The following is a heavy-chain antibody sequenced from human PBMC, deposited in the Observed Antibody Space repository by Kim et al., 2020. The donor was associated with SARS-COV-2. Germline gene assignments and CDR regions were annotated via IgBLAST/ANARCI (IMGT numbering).Heavy chain of an antibody. J-gene: IGHJ6*02. CDR2: ISGSGGST. Sequence: GGSLRLSCAASGFTFSSYAMSWVRQAPGKGLEWVSAISGSGGSTYYADCVKGRFTISRDNSKNTLYLQMNSLRAEDTAVYYCAKDPLTIFGGYYYYGMDVWGQGTTVTVSS. V-gene: IGHV3-23*01. CDR3: AKDPLTIFGGYYYYGMDV. CDR1: GFTFSSYA. D-gene: IGHD3-9*01.